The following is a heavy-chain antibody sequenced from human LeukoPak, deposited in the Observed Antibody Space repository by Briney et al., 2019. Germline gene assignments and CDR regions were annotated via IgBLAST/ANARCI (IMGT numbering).Heavy chain of an antibody. V-gene: IGHV3-11*06. CDR3: ARDRSYDSSLGGPDY. CDR2: ITSSGSYT. J-gene: IGHJ4*02. D-gene: IGHD3-22*01. CDR1: GFTFSDYS. Sequence: PGGSLRRSCSASGFTFSDYSMIWIRQAPGKGLEWLSNITSSGSYTNYADSVKGRFTISRDHAKNSLYLQMNSLGAEDTAVYYCARDRSYDSSLGGPDYWGQGTLVTVSS.